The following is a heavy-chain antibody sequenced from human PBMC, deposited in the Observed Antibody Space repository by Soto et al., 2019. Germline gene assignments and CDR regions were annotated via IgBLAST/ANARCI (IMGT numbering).Heavy chain of an antibody. J-gene: IGHJ6*02. Sequence: GGSLRLSCAASGFTFSSYAVSWVRQAPGKGLEWVSAISGSGGSTYYADSVKGRFTISRDNSKNTLYLQMNSLRAEDTAVYYCAKDTTSDYYYGMAVRGQGTTVTVSS. CDR2: ISGSGGST. V-gene: IGHV3-23*01. CDR3: AKDTTSDYYYGMAV. D-gene: IGHD1-26*01. CDR1: GFTFSSYA.